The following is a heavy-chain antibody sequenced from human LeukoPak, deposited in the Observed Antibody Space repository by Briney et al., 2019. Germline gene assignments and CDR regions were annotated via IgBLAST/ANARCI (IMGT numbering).Heavy chain of an antibody. V-gene: IGHV3-20*04. J-gene: IGHJ4*02. CDR1: GFSFDDYG. Sequence: GGSLRLSCAASGFSFDDYGMSWVRHAPGKGLEWVSGRNGGSTGYADPVKGRFTISRDNAKNSLYLQMNSLRAEDTALYYCARGTSDARYYFDYWGQGILVTVSS. D-gene: IGHD1-1*01. CDR2: RNGGST. CDR3: ARGTSDARYYFDY.